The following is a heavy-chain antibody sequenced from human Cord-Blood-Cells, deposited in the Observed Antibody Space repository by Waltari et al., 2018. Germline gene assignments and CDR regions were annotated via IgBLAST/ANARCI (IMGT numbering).Heavy chain of an antibody. D-gene: IGHD3-3*01. CDR3: ARDGYDF. J-gene: IGHJ4*02. Sequence: QVQLQESGPGLVKPSETLSLTCTVSGYSISSGYYWGWIRQPPGKGLEWIGSIYHSGSTYYNPSLKRRVTISVDTSKNQFSLKLSSVTAADTAVYYCARDGYDFWSQGTLVTVSS. CDR2: IYHSGST. CDR1: GYSISSGYY. V-gene: IGHV4-38-2*02.